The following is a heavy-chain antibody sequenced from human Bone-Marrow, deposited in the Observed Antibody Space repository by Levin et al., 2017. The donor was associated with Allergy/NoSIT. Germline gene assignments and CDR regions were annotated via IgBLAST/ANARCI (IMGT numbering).Heavy chain of an antibody. CDR2: ISSTGSA. CDR3: VGEAIHIASSRGIRVANYWYFDL. J-gene: IGHJ2*01. CDR1: GDAIDSVTYY. Sequence: SETLSLTCSVSGDAIDSVTYYWGWIRQSPGKGLEWIGSISSTGSAFYKPSLKSRGSLSIDTSKNQFSLKLSYVTAADTAVYFCVGEAIHIASSRGIRVANYWYFDLWGRGTLVAVSS. D-gene: IGHD3-10*01. V-gene: IGHV4-39*01.